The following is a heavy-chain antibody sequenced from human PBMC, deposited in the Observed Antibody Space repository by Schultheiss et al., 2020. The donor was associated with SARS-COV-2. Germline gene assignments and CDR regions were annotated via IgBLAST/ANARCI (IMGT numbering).Heavy chain of an antibody. CDR1: GYSISSGYY. Sequence: SQTLSLTCAVSGYSISSGYYWGWIRQPPGKGLEWIGYIYYSGSTNYNPSLKSRVTISVDTSKNQFSLKLSSETAADTAVYYCARGRADGLYCSSTSCLNNYYYYYGMDVWGQGTTVTVSS. CDR2: IYYSGST. V-gene: IGHV4-38-2*01. D-gene: IGHD2-2*01. J-gene: IGHJ6*02. CDR3: ARGRADGLYCSSTSCLNNYYYYYGMDV.